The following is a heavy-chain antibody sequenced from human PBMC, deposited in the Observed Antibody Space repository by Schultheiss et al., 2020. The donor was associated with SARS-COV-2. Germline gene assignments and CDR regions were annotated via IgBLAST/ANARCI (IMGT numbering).Heavy chain of an antibody. Sequence: SETLSLTCAVYGGSFSGYYWSWIRQPPGKGLEWIGEINHSGSTYYNPSLKSRVTISVDTSKNQFSLKLSSVTAADTAVYYCARRLLWFGEEPIDYWGQGTLVTVSS. CDR3: ARRLLWFGEEPIDY. D-gene: IGHD3-10*01. J-gene: IGHJ4*02. CDR1: GGSFSGYY. V-gene: IGHV4-34*01. CDR2: INHSGST.